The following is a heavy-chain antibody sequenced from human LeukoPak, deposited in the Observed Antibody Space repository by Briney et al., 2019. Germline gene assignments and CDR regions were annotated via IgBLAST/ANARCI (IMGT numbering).Heavy chain of an antibody. V-gene: IGHV4-59*01. D-gene: IGHD3-3*01. CDR1: GGSISSYY. CDR3: ARGTGFWSGYFPFYYFDY. CDR2: IYYSGST. Sequence: SSETLSLTCTVSGGSISSYYWSWIRQPPGKGLEWIGYIYYSGSTNYNPSLKSRVTISVDTSKNQFSLKLSSVTAADTAVYYCARGTGFWSGYFPFYYFDYWGREPWSPSPQ. J-gene: IGHJ4*02.